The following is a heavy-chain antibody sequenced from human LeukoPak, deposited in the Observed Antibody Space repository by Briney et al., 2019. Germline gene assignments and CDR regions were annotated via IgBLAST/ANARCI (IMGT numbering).Heavy chain of an antibody. V-gene: IGHV3-20*04. J-gene: IGHJ4*02. Sequence: GSLRLSCAASGFTFDYYGMSWVRQAPGKELEWVSGINWNGGSTGYADSVKGRFTISRDNAKNSLYLQMDSLRAEDTALYYCARDRTVTTSLFDYWGQGTLVTVSS. CDR2: INWNGGST. CDR3: ARDRTVTTSLFDY. D-gene: IGHD4-17*01. CDR1: GFTFDYYG.